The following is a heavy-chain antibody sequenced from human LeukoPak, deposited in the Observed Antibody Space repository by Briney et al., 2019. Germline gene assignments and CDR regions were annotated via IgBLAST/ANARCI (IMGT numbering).Heavy chain of an antibody. J-gene: IGHJ4*02. Sequence: PGGSLRLSCAASGFTFSSYSMNWVRQAPGKRREWVSSISSSSSYIYYADSVKGRFTISRDNAKNSLYLQMNSLRAEDTAVYYSARDRPITVTTPFDYWGQGTLVTVSS. CDR2: ISSSSSYI. CDR1: GFTFSSYS. V-gene: IGHV3-21*01. CDR3: ARDRPITVTTPFDY. D-gene: IGHD4-17*01.